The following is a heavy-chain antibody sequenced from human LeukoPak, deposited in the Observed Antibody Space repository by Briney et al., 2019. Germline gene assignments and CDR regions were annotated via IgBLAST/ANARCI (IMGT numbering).Heavy chain of an antibody. D-gene: IGHD4-17*01. CDR1: GFTFSGSA. CDR2: IRSKANSYAT. Sequence: TGGSLRLSCAASGFTFSGSAIHWVRRASGKGLEWVGRIRSKANSYATSSAASVKGRFTISRDDSKNTAYLQMSSLKTEDTAVYYCTRDYGVLFDYWGQGTLVTVSS. CDR3: TRDYGVLFDY. V-gene: IGHV3-73*01. J-gene: IGHJ4*02.